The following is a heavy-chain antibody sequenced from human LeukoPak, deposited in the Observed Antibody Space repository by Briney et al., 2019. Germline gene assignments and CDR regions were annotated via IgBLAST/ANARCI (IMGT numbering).Heavy chain of an antibody. Sequence: GGSLRLSCAASGFIFSNYGMSWVRQAPGKGLEWVSGITDSGRNTYYADSVKGRFTISRGNSENTLFLQMDSLRTGDTALYYCARDPRGPTGYDTISRDTFDYWGQGTLVTVSS. D-gene: IGHD2-8*01. CDR3: ARDPRGPTGYDTISRDTFDY. V-gene: IGHV3-23*01. J-gene: IGHJ4*02. CDR1: GFIFSNYG. CDR2: ITDSGRNT.